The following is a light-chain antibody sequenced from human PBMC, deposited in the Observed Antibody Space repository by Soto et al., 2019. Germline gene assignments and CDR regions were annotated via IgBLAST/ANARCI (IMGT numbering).Light chain of an antibody. V-gene: IGKV3-11*01. Sequence: EIVLTQSPATLSLSPVEIATLSCRASQSVSSYLAWYQQKRGQAPRLLMYGASSRATGIPDRFSGSGSGTDFTLTISRLEPEDFVLYYCQHFRAFGQGTRLEIK. J-gene: IGKJ5*01. CDR1: QSVSSY. CDR2: GAS. CDR3: QHFRA.